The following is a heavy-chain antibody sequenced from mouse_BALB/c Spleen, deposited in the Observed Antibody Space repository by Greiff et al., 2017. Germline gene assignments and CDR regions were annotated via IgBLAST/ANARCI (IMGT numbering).Heavy chain of an antibody. CDR2: ISYSGST. CDR3: AREGYGGAWFAY. J-gene: IGHJ3*01. Sequence: VQLKQSGPGLVKPSQSLSLTCTVTGYSITSDYAWNWIRQFPGNKLEWMGYISYSGSTSYNPSLKSRISITRDTSKNQFFLQLNSVTTEDTATYYCAREGYGGAWFAYWGQGTLVTVSA. CDR1: GYSITSDYA. D-gene: IGHD2-14*01. V-gene: IGHV3-2*02.